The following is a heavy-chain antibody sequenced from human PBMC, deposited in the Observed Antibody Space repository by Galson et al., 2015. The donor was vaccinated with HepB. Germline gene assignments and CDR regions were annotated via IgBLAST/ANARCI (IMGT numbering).Heavy chain of an antibody. Sequence: QSGAEVKKPGESLRISCKGSGYSFTSYWISWVRQMPGKGLEWMGRIDPSDSYTNYSPSFQGHVTISADKSISAAYLQWSSLKASDTAMYYCARHRSSGGSCYWCWYFDLWGRGTLVTVSS. V-gene: IGHV5-10-1*01. D-gene: IGHD2-15*01. CDR3: ARHRSSGGSCYWCWYFDL. J-gene: IGHJ2*01. CDR2: IDPSDSYT. CDR1: GYSFTSYW.